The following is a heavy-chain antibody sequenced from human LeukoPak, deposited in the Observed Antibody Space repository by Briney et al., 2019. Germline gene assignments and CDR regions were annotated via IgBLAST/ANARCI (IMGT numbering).Heavy chain of an antibody. J-gene: IGHJ4*02. V-gene: IGHV3-48*04. CDR1: GFTFSAYA. D-gene: IGHD6-19*01. CDR2: ITTGGSST. Sequence: PGGSLRLSCAASGFTFSAYAMAWVRQAPGKGLECVSHITTGGSSTFHADSVKGRFTISRDNAKNSLYLQMNSLRGEDTAVYYCARVRYVSGWYDYWGQGALVIVSS. CDR3: ARVRYVSGWYDY.